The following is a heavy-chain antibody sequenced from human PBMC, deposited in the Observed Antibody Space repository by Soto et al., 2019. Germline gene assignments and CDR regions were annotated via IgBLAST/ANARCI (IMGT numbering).Heavy chain of an antibody. Sequence: SVKVSCKASGGTFSSYAISWVRQAPGQGLEWMGGIIPIFGTANYAQKSQGRVTITADKSTSTAYMELSSLRSEDTAVYYCARGGDRDGYNYNWFDPWGQGTLVTVSS. J-gene: IGHJ5*02. V-gene: IGHV1-69*06. CDR3: ARGGDRDGYNYNWFDP. CDR2: IIPIFGTA. D-gene: IGHD1-1*01. CDR1: GGTFSSYA.